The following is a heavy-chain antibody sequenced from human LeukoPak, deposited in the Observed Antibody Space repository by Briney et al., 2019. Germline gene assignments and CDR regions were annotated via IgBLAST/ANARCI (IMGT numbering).Heavy chain of an antibody. V-gene: IGHV6-1*01. CDR1: GDSISSNSVA. D-gene: IGHD2-15*01. Sequence: SQTLSLTCAISGDSISSNSVAWNWIRQSPSRGLEWLGRTYYRSGWYSDYAVSVKGRINFNPDTSKNQFSLQLISVTPEDTAVYYCARDNRAGYSLPLDYWGQGTVVTVSA. J-gene: IGHJ4*02. CDR2: TYYRSGWYS. CDR3: ARDNRAGYSLPLDY.